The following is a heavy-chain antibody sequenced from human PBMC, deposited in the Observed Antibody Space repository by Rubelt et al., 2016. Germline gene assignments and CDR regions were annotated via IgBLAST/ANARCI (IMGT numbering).Heavy chain of an antibody. CDR3: ARDRIRIAARQGWYFDL. CDR1: GYTFTSYG. Sequence: QVQLVQSGAEVKKPGASVKVSCKASGYTFTSYGISWVRKAPGQGLEWMGWISAYNGNTNYAQKLQGIVTMTTDTSTSTAYMELRSLRSDDTAVYYCARDRIRIAARQGWYFDLWGRGTLVTVSS. D-gene: IGHD6-6*01. CDR2: ISAYNGNT. J-gene: IGHJ2*01. V-gene: IGHV1-18*01.